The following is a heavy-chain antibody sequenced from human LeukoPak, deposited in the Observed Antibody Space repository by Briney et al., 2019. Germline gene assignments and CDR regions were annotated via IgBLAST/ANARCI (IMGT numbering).Heavy chain of an antibody. D-gene: IGHD6-19*01. CDR2: SNIDGRST. Sequence: GGSLRLSCAASGFTFRTFWMQWVRQAPGKGLVWVSRSNIDGRSTTYADSVKGRFTISRDNAKNTMFLQMNSLRAEDTAMYYCVIEFRRPVSGISRRLFDYWGQGTLVTVSS. CDR3: VIEFRRPVSGISRRLFDY. V-gene: IGHV3-74*01. J-gene: IGHJ4*02. CDR1: GFTFRTFW.